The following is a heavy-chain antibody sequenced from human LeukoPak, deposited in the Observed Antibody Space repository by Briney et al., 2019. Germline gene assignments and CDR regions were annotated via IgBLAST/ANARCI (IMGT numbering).Heavy chain of an antibody. CDR2: IYHSGST. J-gene: IGHJ4*02. V-gene: IGHV4-38-2*02. CDR3: ARLDYGSGSYYNSSFDY. Sequence: SETLSLTCTVSGYSISSGYYWGWIRQPPGKGLEWIGSIYHSGSTYYNPSLKSRVTISVDTSKNQFSLKLSSVTAADTAVYYCARLDYGSGSYYNSSFDYWGQGTLVTVSS. CDR1: GYSISSGYY. D-gene: IGHD3-10*01.